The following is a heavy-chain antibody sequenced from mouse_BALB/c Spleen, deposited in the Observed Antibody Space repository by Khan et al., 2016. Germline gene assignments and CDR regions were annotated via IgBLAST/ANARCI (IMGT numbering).Heavy chain of an antibody. D-gene: IGHD1-1*01. CDR3: ARVYNYGSPYVDY. Sequence: EVELVESGGGLVQPGGSLKLSCAASGFTFSNYGMSWVRQTPDKRLELVATINSNGGNTYYPDSVKGRFTISRDNSNNTLYLQMSSLKSEDTAMYYCARVYNYGSPYVDYWGQGTTLTVSS. V-gene: IGHV5-6-3*01. CDR2: INSNGGNT. CDR1: GFTFSNYG. J-gene: IGHJ2*01.